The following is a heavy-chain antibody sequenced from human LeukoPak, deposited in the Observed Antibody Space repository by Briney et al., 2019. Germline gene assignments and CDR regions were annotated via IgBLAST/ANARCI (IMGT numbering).Heavy chain of an antibody. Sequence: ASVKVSCKASGYTFANYGISWVRQAPGQGLEWMGWISAYSGTTSYAQKFQGRVTMTTDTSTSTGHMELRSLTSDDTALYFCARWEVTGGSRHDAFDIWGQGTMVTVSS. D-gene: IGHD1-26*01. V-gene: IGHV1-18*01. CDR3: ARWEVTGGSRHDAFDI. CDR2: ISAYSGTT. CDR1: GYTFANYG. J-gene: IGHJ3*02.